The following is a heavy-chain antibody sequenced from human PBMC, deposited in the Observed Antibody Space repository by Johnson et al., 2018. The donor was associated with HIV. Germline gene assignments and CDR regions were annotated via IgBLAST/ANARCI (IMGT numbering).Heavy chain of an antibody. Sequence: VQLVESGGGLVQPGGSLRLSCAASGFTFSSYAMSWVRQAPGKGLEWVSVIYSGGSTYYADSVKGRFTISRDNSKNTLYLQMNSLRAEDTAVYYCARDAVARAFDIWGQGTIVTVSS. CDR3: ARDAVARAFDI. V-gene: IGHV3-66*01. J-gene: IGHJ3*02. D-gene: IGHD6-19*01. CDR1: GFTFSSYA. CDR2: IYSGGST.